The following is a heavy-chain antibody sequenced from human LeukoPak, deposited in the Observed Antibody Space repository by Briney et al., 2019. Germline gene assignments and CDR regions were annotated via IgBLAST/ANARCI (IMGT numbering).Heavy chain of an antibody. D-gene: IGHD6-6*01. CDR2: IYYSGST. CDR3: ARAGQFISARPITFDY. J-gene: IGHJ4*02. Sequence: SETLSLTCTVSGGSISNYYWCWIRQPPGKGLEWIGYIYYSGSTNSNPSLKSRVTISLDTSKNQFSLKLSSVTAADTGVYYCARAGQFISARPITFDYWGQGSLVTVSS. V-gene: IGHV4-59*01. CDR1: GGSISNYY.